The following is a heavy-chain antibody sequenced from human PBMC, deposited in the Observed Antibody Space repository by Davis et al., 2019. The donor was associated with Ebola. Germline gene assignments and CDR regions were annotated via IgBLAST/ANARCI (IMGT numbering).Heavy chain of an antibody. D-gene: IGHD2-2*01. Sequence: GGSLRLSCAASGFTFSSYAMSWVRQAPGKGLEWVSAISGSGGSTYYAESVKGRFTISRDNSKNTLYLQMNSLRAEDTAVYYCAAGLEYQLLGAYGMDVWGQGTTVTVSS. CDR2: ISGSGGST. CDR3: AAGLEYQLLGAYGMDV. CDR1: GFTFSSYA. V-gene: IGHV3-23*01. J-gene: IGHJ6*02.